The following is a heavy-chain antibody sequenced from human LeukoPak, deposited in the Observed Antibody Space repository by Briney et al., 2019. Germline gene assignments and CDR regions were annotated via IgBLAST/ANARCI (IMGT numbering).Heavy chain of an antibody. Sequence: SQTLSLTCAVSGGSISSGGYSWSWIRQPPGKGLEWIGYIYHSGSTYYNPSLKSRVTISVDRSKNQFSLKLSSVTAADTAVYYCARDLRYCSGGSCSGWFDPWGQGTLVTVSS. CDR1: GGSISSGGYS. CDR2: IYHSGST. D-gene: IGHD2-15*01. CDR3: ARDLRYCSGGSCSGWFDP. V-gene: IGHV4-30-2*01. J-gene: IGHJ5*02.